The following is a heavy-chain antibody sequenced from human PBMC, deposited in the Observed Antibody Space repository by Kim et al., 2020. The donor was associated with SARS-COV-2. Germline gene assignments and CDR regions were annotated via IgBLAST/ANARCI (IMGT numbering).Heavy chain of an antibody. Sequence: GGSLRLSCAASGFTFSSYAMSWVRQAPGKGLEWVSAISGSGGSTYYADSVKGRFTISRDNSKNTLYLQMNSLRAEDTAVYYCAKDPPNFITMVRGVTIHWGQGTLVTVSS. J-gene: IGHJ4*02. D-gene: IGHD3-10*01. CDR2: ISGSGGST. V-gene: IGHV3-23*01. CDR1: GFTFSSYA. CDR3: AKDPPNFITMVRGVTIH.